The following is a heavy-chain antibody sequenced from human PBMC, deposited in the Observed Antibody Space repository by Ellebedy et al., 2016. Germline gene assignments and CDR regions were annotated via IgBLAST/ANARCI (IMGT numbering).Heavy chain of an antibody. CDR2: ISAYNGNT. CDR3: ARTEMATIHFDY. CDR1: GGTFSSYA. J-gene: IGHJ4*02. D-gene: IGHD5-24*01. Sequence: ASVKVSCKASGGTFSSYAISWVRQAPGQGPEWMGWISAYNGNTNYAQKLQGRVTMTTDTSTSTAYMELRSLRSDDTAVYYCARTEMATIHFDYWGQGTLVTVSS. V-gene: IGHV1-18*01.